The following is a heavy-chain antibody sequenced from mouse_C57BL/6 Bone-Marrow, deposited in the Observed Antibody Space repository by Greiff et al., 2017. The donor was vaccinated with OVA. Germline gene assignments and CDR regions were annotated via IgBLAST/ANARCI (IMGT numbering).Heavy chain of an antibody. J-gene: IGHJ2*01. CDR1: GYTFTSYT. V-gene: IGHV1-4*01. Sequence: LQESGAELARPGASVKMSCKASGYTFTSYTMHWVKQRPGQGLEWIGYINPSSGYTKYNQKFKDKATLTADKSSSTAYMQLSSLTSEDSAVYYCARYSPFDYWGQGTTLTVSS. CDR3: ARYSPFDY. CDR2: INPSSGYT.